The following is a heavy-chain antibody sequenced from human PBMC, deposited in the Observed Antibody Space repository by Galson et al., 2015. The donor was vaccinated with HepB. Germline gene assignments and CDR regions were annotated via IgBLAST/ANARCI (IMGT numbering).Heavy chain of an antibody. D-gene: IGHD3-10*01. CDR1: GGSISSSSYY. J-gene: IGHJ4*02. CDR3: ARTTPSYGRHWPYFDY. V-gene: IGHV4-39*01. CDR2: FYYTGNT. Sequence: SETLSLTCTVSGGSISSSSYYWGWLRQPPGKGLEWIGSFYYTGNTHYNPSLKSRVTISGDTSKNQFSLKLNSVTAADTAKYYCARTTPSYGRHWPYFDYWGQGILVTVSS.